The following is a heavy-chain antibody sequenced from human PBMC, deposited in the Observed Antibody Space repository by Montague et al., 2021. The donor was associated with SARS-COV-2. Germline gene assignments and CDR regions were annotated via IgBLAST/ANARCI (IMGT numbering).Heavy chain of an antibody. CDR2: IYYSGST. CDR3: ARDGSLRFEILIGPRHYYYGMDV. D-gene: IGHD3-9*01. J-gene: IGHJ6*02. V-gene: IGHV4-39*07. CDR1: GGSISSSSYY. Sequence: SETLSLTCTVSGGSISSSSYYWGWIRQPPGKGPEWIGSIYYSGSTYYNPYLKSRVTISVDTSKNQLSLKLISVTAADAALYYCARDGSLRFEILIGPRHYYYGMDVWGQGTTVTVSS.